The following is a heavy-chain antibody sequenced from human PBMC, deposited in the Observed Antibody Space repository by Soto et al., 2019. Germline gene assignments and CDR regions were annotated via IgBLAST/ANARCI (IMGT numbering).Heavy chain of an antibody. CDR1: RYIFTNYG. Sequence: ASVKVSCKAVRYIFTNYGVSWVRQAPGQGLEWMGWITTYNGNTEYAQKFQGRVTMTTDASTSTAYMELGSLRSDDTAIYYCARARTGYGMDVWGQGTTVTVS. CDR3: ARARTGYGMDV. CDR2: ITTYNGNT. V-gene: IGHV1-18*01. J-gene: IGHJ6*02.